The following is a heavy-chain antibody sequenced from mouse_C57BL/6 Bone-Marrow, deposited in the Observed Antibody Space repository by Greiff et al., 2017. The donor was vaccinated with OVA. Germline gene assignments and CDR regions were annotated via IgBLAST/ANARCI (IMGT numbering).Heavy chain of an antibody. J-gene: IGHJ3*01. D-gene: IGHD2-14*01. CDR2: ISGGGGNT. CDR3: ARLNYRAY. V-gene: IGHV5-9*01. CDR1: GFTFSSYT. Sequence: EVQRVESGGGLVKPGGSLKLSCAASGFTFSSYTMSWVRQTPEKRLEWVATISGGGGNTYYPDSVKGRFTISRDNAKNTLYLQMSSLRSEDTALYYCARLNYRAYWGQGTLVTVSA.